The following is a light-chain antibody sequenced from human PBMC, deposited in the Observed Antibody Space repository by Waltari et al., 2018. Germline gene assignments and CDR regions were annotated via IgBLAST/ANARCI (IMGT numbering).Light chain of an antibody. V-gene: IGKV3-15*01. CDR2: GAS. J-gene: IGKJ1*01. CDR3: HQYKNWPPWT. CDR1: ENVDTT. Sequence: EIVVTQSPATLSLSPGERATLPSRASENVDTTLAWYQQKPGQPPRLLISGASTRATDIPPRFSGSGSGTEFTLSISSLQSEDFAVYYCHQYKNWPPWTFGQGTKVEIK.